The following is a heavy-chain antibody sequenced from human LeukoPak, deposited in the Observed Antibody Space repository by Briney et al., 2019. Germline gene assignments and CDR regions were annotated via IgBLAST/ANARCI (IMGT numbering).Heavy chain of an antibody. J-gene: IGHJ4*02. V-gene: IGHV4-4*02. D-gene: IGHD1-26*01. Sequence: SEALSLTCAVSGGSISSSNWWSWVRQPPGKGLEWIGEIYHSGSTNYNPSLKSRVTISLDKSKDQFSLKLSSVTAADTAVYYCARGPGSYFDYWGQGTLVTVSS. CDR3: ARGPGSYFDY. CDR2: IYHSGST. CDR1: GGSISSSNW.